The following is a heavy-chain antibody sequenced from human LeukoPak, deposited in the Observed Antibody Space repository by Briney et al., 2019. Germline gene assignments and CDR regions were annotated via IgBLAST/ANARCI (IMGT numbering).Heavy chain of an antibody. CDR1: GYTFTNYG. CDR3: ARYSYGLYYFDS. Sequence: GASVKVSCKASGYTFTNYGISWVRQAPGQGLEWMGWISDYNGITNYAQTFQGRVTMTTDTSTSTAYMELRSLRSDDTGVYYCARYSYGLYYFDSRGRGTLVTVSS. J-gene: IGHJ4*02. CDR2: ISDYNGIT. D-gene: IGHD5-18*01. V-gene: IGHV1-18*01.